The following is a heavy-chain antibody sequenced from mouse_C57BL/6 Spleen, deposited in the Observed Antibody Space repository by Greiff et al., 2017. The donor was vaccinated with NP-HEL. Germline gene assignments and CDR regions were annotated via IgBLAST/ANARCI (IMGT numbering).Heavy chain of an antibody. CDR3: ARQGYYGSSYSYYAMDY. Sequence: EVKLVESGGGLVKPGGSLKLSCAASGFTFSSYTMSWVRQTPEKRLEWVATISGGGGNTYYPDSVKGRFTISRDNAKNTLYLQMSSLRSEDTALYYCARQGYYGSSYSYYAMDYWGQGTSVTVSS. J-gene: IGHJ4*01. CDR2: ISGGGGNT. CDR1: GFTFSSYT. V-gene: IGHV5-9*01. D-gene: IGHD1-1*01.